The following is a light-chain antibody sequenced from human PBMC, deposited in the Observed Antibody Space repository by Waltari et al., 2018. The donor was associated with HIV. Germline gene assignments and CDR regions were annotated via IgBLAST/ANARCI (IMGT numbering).Light chain of an antibody. CDR3: QSYDRSLSGNVV. CDR2: GNS. CDR1: STTLAPGFD. V-gene: IGLV1-40*01. Sequence: QSLLTQPPSVSRAPAHRLPISCTGSSTTLAPGFDVHWYQQLPGTVPKLLIYGNSNRPSGVPNRFSGSKSGTSASLAITGLQAEDEADYYCQSYDRSLSGNVVFGGGTKLTVL. J-gene: IGLJ2*01.